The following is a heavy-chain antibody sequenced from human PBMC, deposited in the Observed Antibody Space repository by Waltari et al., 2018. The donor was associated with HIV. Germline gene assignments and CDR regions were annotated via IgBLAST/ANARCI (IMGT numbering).Heavy chain of an antibody. Sequence: QVQLQESGPGLVKPSQTLSLTCTVSGGSISSGRYYWSWIRQHAGKGLEWIGRIYTSGSTNYNPSLKSRVTISVDTSKNQFSLKLSSVTAADTAVYYCARDRPYYYGSGSLRYFDYWGQGTLVTVSS. V-gene: IGHV4-61*02. CDR2: IYTSGST. CDR1: GGSISSGRYY. D-gene: IGHD3-10*01. CDR3: ARDRPYYYGSGSLRYFDY. J-gene: IGHJ4*02.